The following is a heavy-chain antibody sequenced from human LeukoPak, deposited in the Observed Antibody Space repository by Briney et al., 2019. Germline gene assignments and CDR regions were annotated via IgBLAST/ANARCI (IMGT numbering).Heavy chain of an antibody. D-gene: IGHD7-27*01. V-gene: IGHV3-53*01. J-gene: IGHJ2*01. CDR1: GFTVSSSY. CDR3: ARAAGDRIRYHDL. Sequence: GGSLRLSCAASGFTVSSSYMSWVRQAPGKGLDWVSVLYSGGDIYCAGSVKGRFTISRDNSKNTLYLQMNSLRAEDTAVYYCARAAGDRIRYHDLWGRGTLVTVSS. CDR2: LYSGGDI.